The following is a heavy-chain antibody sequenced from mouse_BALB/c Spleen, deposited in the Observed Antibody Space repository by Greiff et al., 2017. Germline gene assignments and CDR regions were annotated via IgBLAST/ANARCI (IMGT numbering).Heavy chain of an antibody. J-gene: IGHJ2*01. CDR3: ARGLDYRYDGEGFDY. Sequence: QVQLQQPGAELVKPGASVKLSCKASGYTFTSYWMHWVKQRPGQGLEWIGEINPSNGRTNYNEKFKSKATLTVDKSSSTAYMQLSSLTSEDSAVYYCARGLDYRYDGEGFDYWGQGTTLTVSS. V-gene: IGHV1S81*02. CDR2: INPSNGRT. CDR1: GYTFTSYW. D-gene: IGHD2-14*01.